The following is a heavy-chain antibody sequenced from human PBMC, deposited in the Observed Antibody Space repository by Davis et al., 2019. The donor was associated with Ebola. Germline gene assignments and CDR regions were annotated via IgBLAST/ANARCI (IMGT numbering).Heavy chain of an antibody. J-gene: IGHJ4*02. D-gene: IGHD5/OR15-5a*01. Sequence: MPSETLSLTCTVSGGSISHSDNHWPWIRQSPGKGLEWIGTISSGGDTYYNPSLKSRITIFSDTSRNQFSLRLTSVTAEDTAVYYCAERGHWLLGSTIDSWGQGILVTVSS. CDR3: AERGHWLLGSTIDS. CDR2: ISSGGDT. V-gene: IGHV4-39*01. CDR1: GGSISHSDNH.